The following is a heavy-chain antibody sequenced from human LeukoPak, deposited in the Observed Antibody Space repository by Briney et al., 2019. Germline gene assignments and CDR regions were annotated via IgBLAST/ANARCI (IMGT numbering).Heavy chain of an antibody. D-gene: IGHD3-10*01. Sequence: SETLSLTCTVSGDSISSSTFHWGWIRQPPGNGLEWIGTIYYSGSTYYNPSLKSRVTISVDTSKNQFSLKLSSVTAADTALYYCARHKNTGSGKGPIDYWGQGTLVTVSS. V-gene: IGHV4-39*01. CDR2: IYYSGST. J-gene: IGHJ4*02. CDR1: GDSISSSTFH. CDR3: ARHKNTGSGKGPIDY.